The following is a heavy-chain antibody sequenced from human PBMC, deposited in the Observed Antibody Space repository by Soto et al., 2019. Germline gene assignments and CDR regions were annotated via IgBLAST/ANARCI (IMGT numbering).Heavy chain of an antibody. CDR3: AKGYFDWSNWFDP. Sequence: QVQLQESGPGLVKPSETLSLTCTVSGGSVSSGSYYWSWIRQPPGKGLEWIGYIYYSGSTNYNPSLKSRVTISVDTSKNQFSLKLSSVTAADTAVYYCAKGYFDWSNWFDPWGQGTLVTVSS. D-gene: IGHD3-9*01. V-gene: IGHV4-61*01. J-gene: IGHJ5*02. CDR2: IYYSGST. CDR1: GGSVSSGSYY.